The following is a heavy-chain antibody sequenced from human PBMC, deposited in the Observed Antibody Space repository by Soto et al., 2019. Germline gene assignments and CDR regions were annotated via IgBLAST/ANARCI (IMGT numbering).Heavy chain of an antibody. D-gene: IGHD4-17*01. CDR3: ARAPLGADYGDYAGY. Sequence: QVQLVQSGAEVKKPGSSVKVSCKASGGTFSSYTINWVRQAPGQGLEWMGGVIPVFGTAKYAQKFQGRVTIAADESTSTAYMELRSLRSEDTAGYYGARAPLGADYGDYAGYWGQGTLVTVSS. CDR1: GGTFSSYT. J-gene: IGHJ4*02. CDR2: VIPVFGTA. V-gene: IGHV1-69*12.